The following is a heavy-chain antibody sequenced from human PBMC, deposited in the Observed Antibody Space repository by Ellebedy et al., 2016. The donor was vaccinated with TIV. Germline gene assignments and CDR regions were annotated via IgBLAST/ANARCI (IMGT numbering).Heavy chain of an antibody. V-gene: IGHV1-18*01. CDR1: GYTFTSYG. D-gene: IGHD1-14*01. CDR3: ARDNNRQQPFDY. Sequence: ASVKVSXXASGYTFTSYGISWVRQAPGQGLEWMGWISAYNANSNYAQKFQGRVTITADESTSTAYMELSSLRSEDTAVYYCARDNNRQQPFDYWGQGTLVTVSS. J-gene: IGHJ4*02. CDR2: ISAYNANS.